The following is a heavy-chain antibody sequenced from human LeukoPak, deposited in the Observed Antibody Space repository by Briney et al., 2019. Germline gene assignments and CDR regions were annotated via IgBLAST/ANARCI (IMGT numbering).Heavy chain of an antibody. CDR1: GFTVSSNE. CDR2: ISYDGSNK. Sequence: GGSLRLSCAASGFTVSSNEVTWVRQAPGKGLEWVAVISYDGSNKYYADSVKGRFTISRDNSKNTLYLQMNSLRAEDTAVYYCASESRWLNAFDIWGQGTMVTVSS. V-gene: IGHV3-30*04. CDR3: ASESRWLNAFDI. D-gene: IGHD2-15*01. J-gene: IGHJ3*02.